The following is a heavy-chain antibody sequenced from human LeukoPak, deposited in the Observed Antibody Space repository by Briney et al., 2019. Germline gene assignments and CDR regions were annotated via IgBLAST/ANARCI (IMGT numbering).Heavy chain of an antibody. V-gene: IGHV4-31*03. CDR1: GGSISSDDYY. D-gene: IGHD1-1*01. CDR2: IYYSGST. CDR3: ARGSDWNLGY. J-gene: IGHJ4*02. Sequence: SETLSLTCTVSGGSISSDDYYWNWIRQHPGKGLEWIGYIYYSGSTYYNPSLKSRVTISVDTSKKQFSLKLTSVTAADTAVYYCARGSDWNLGYWGQGTLVTVPS.